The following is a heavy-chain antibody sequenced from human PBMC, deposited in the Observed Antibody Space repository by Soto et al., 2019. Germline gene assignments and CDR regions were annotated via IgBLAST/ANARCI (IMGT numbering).Heavy chain of an antibody. J-gene: IGHJ4*02. CDR1: GYSISSGHY. CDR3: ARDQKDYAWGSYDY. CDR2: VYHSGTT. V-gene: IGHV4-38-2*02. Sequence: SETLSLTCVVSGYSISSGHYWGWIRQPPGKGLEWIGNVYHSGTTYYNPSLKSRVTISVDTSKNQFSLKLNSVTAADTAVYYCARDQKDYAWGSYDYWGQGTLVTVSS. D-gene: IGHD3-16*01.